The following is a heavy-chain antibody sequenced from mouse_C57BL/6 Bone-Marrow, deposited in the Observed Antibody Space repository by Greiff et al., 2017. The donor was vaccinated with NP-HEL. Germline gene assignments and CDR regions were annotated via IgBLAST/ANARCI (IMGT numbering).Heavy chain of an antibody. V-gene: IGHV5-4*01. J-gene: IGHJ4*01. Sequence: EVQLVESGGGLVKPGGSLKLSCAASGFTFSSYAMSWVRQTPEKRLEWVATISDGGSYTYYPDNVKGRFTISRDNAKNNLYLQMSHLKSEDTAMYYCARAGGYYGSSPLAMDYWGQGTSVTVSS. CDR3: ARAGGYYGSSPLAMDY. CDR2: ISDGGSYT. D-gene: IGHD1-1*01. CDR1: GFTFSSYA.